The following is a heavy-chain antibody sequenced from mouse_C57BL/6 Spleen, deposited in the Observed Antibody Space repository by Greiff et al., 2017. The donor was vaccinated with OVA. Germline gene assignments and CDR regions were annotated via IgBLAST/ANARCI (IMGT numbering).Heavy chain of an antibody. CDR3: AVYYYGNYFDY. CDR2: INPNNGGT. V-gene: IGHV1-22*01. Sequence: VQLKQSGPELVKPGASVKMSCKASGYTFTDYNMHWVKQSHGKSLEWIGYINPNNGGTSYNQKFKGKATLTVNKSSSTAYMELRSLTSEDSAVYYCAVYYYGNYFDYWGQGTTLTVSS. D-gene: IGHD1-1*01. CDR1: GYTFTDYN. J-gene: IGHJ2*01.